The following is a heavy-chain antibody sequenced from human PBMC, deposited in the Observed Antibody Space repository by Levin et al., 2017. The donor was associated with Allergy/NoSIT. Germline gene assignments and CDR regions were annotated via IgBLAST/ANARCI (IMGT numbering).Heavy chain of an antibody. D-gene: IGHD3-10*01. J-gene: IGHJ4*02. CDR1: GFTFSSYS. CDR3: ARAGRARPPDY. CDR2: ISSSSSYI. Sequence: GGSLRLSCAASGFTFSSYSMNWVRQAPGKGLEWVSSISSSSSYIYYADSVKDRFTISRDNAKNSLYLQMNSLRAEDTAVYYCARAGRARPPDYWGQGTLVTVSS. V-gene: IGHV3-21*01.